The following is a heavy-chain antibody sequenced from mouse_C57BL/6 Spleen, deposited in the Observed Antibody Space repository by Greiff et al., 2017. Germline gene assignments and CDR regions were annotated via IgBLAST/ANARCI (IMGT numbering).Heavy chain of an antibody. V-gene: IGHV10-3*01. CDR3: VRERIHYPLYAMDY. D-gene: IGHD6-1*01. J-gene: IGHJ4*01. CDR2: IRSKSSNYAT. CDR1: GFTFNTYA. Sequence: EVQLVESGGGLVQPKGSLKLSCAASGFTFNTYAMHWVRQAPGKGLEWVARIRSKSSNYATYYADSVKDRFTISRDYSQSMLSLQMNNLEADDTALYDCVRERIHYPLYAMDYWGQGTSVTVSS.